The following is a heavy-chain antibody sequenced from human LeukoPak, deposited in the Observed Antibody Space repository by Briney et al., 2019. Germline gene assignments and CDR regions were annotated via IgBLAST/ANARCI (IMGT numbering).Heavy chain of an antibody. CDR3: ARDNYGSGSYYPSGEYFQH. CDR1: GYTFTGYY. J-gene: IGHJ1*01. D-gene: IGHD3-10*01. CDR2: INPNSGGT. V-gene: IGHV1-2*02. Sequence: ASVKVSCKASGYTFTGYYMHWARQAPGQGLEWMGWINPNSGGTNYAQKFQGRVTMTRDTSISTAYMELSRLRSDDTAVYYCARDNYGSGSYYPSGEYFQHWGQGALVTVSS.